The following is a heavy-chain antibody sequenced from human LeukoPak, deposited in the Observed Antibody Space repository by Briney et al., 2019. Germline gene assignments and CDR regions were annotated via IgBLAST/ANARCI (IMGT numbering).Heavy chain of an antibody. CDR2: IYYSGST. V-gene: IGHV4-39*01. CDR3: ARAYYDILTGYPWYFDL. Sequence: SETLSLTCTVSGGSISSSSYYWGWIRQPPGKGLEWIGSIYYSGSTYYNPSLKSRVTISVDTSKNQFSLKLSSVTAADTAVYYCARAYYDILTGYPWYFDLWGRGTLVTVSS. J-gene: IGHJ2*01. CDR1: GGSISSSSYY. D-gene: IGHD3-9*01.